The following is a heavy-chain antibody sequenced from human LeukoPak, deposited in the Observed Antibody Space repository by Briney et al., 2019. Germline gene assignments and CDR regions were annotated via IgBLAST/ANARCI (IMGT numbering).Heavy chain of an antibody. V-gene: IGHV3-9*01. D-gene: IGHD3-9*01. CDR1: GFTFDDYA. Sequence: GRSLRLSCAASGFTFDDYAMHWVRQAPGKGLEWVSGISWNSGSIGYADSVKGRFTISRDNAKNSLYLQMNSLRTEDTALYYCATQRSYDILTGYYPFDYWGQGTLVTVSS. CDR2: ISWNSGSI. CDR3: ATQRSYDILTGYYPFDY. J-gene: IGHJ4*02.